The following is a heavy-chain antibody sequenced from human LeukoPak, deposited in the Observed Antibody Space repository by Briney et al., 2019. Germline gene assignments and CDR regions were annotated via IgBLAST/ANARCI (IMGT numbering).Heavy chain of an antibody. D-gene: IGHD3-10*01. J-gene: IGHJ4*02. Sequence: ASVKVSCKASGYTFTGYYMHWVRQAPGQGLEWMGWSNPNSGGTNYAQKFQGRVTMTRDTSISTAYMELSSLRSEDTAVYYCARDRRGVIDFDYWGQGTLVTVSS. V-gene: IGHV1-2*02. CDR1: GYTFTGYY. CDR2: SNPNSGGT. CDR3: ARDRRGVIDFDY.